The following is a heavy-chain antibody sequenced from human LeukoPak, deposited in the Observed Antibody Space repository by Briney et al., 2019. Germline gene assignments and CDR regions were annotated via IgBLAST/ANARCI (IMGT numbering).Heavy chain of an antibody. V-gene: IGHV3-15*01. CDR3: TTGSIVVVTANVY. Sequence: GGSLRLSCAASGFTLSNAWMSWVRQAPGKGLEWVGRIKSKTDGGTTDYAAPVKGRFTISRDDSKNTLYLQMNSLKTEDTAVYYCTTGSIVVVTANVYWGQGTLVTVSS. CDR1: GFTLSNAW. D-gene: IGHD2-21*02. J-gene: IGHJ4*02. CDR2: IKSKTDGGTT.